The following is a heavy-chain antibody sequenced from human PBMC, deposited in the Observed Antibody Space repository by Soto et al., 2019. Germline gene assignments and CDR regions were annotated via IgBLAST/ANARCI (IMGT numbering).Heavy chain of an antibody. CDR2: IWYDGGNK. D-gene: IGHD1-7*01. CDR1: GFTLSSYG. V-gene: IGHV3-33*01. CDR3: ARGNWNYGYFDY. J-gene: IGHJ4*02. Sequence: QVQLVESGGGVVQPGRSLRLSCAASGFTLSSYGMHWVRQAPGKGLEWVAVIWYDGGNKYHEDSVKGRFTISRDNSKNTLYLQMNSLTAEDTAVYYCARGNWNYGYFDYWGQGTLVTVSS.